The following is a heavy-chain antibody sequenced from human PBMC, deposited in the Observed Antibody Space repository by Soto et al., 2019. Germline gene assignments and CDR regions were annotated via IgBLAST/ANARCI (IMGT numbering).Heavy chain of an antibody. J-gene: IGHJ6*03. Sequence: QVQLQESGPGLVKPSETLSLTCTVSGGSISSYYWSWIRQPPGKGLEWIGYIYYSGSTNYNPSLKSRVTISVDTSKNQCSLKLSSVTAADTAVYYCARDREYNWNDEASYYYMDVWGKGTTVTVSS. CDR1: GGSISSYY. D-gene: IGHD1-1*01. V-gene: IGHV4-59*01. CDR2: IYYSGST. CDR3: ARDREYNWNDEASYYYMDV.